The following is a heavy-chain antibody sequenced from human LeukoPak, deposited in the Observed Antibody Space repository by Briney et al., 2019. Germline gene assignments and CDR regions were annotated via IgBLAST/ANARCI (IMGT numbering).Heavy chain of an antibody. V-gene: IGHV4-59*08. CDR3: ARRPDYGDYWYFDL. CDR2: IYYSGST. J-gene: IGHJ2*01. D-gene: IGHD4-17*01. CDR1: GGSISSYY. Sequence: SETLSLTCTVSGGSISSYYWSWIRQPPGKGLEWIEHIYYSGSTNYNPSLKSRVTISVDTSKDQFSLKLSSVTAADTAVYYCARRPDYGDYWYFDLWGRGTLVTVSS.